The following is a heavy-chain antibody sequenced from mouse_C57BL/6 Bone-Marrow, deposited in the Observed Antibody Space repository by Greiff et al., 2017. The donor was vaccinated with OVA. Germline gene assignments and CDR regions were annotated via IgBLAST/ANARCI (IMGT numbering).Heavy chain of an antibody. CDR1: GFTFSDYG. CDR2: ISSGSSTI. V-gene: IGHV5-17*01. J-gene: IGHJ3*01. Sequence: DVQLVESGGGLVKPGGSLKLSCAASGFTFSDYGMHWVRQAPEKGLEWVAYISSGSSTIYYADTVKGRFTISRDNAKNTLFLQMTSLRSEDTAMYYCARSRTLRLFAYWGQGTLVTVSA. CDR3: ARSRTLRLFAY. D-gene: IGHD1-1*01.